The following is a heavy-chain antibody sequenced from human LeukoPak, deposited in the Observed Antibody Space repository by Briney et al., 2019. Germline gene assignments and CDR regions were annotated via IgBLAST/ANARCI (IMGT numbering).Heavy chain of an antibody. V-gene: IGHV4-59*01. CDR1: GGSISSYY. J-gene: IGHJ1*01. CDR2: IYYSGST. D-gene: IGHD6-13*01. CDR3: ARGKYSSSWYAYFQH. Sequence: SETLSLTCTVSGGSISSYYWSWIRQPPGKGLEWIGYIYYSGSTNYNPSLKSRVTISVDTSKDQFSLKLSSVTAADTAVYYCARGKYSSSWYAYFQHWGQGTLVTVSS.